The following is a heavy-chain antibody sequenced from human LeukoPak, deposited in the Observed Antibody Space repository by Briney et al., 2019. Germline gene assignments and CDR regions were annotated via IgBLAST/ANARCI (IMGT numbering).Heavy chain of an antibody. D-gene: IGHD2-2*01. V-gene: IGHV4-30-2*01. J-gene: IGHJ4*02. CDR1: GGSISSGGYS. Sequence: SQTLSLTCAVSGGSISSGGYSWSWIRQPPGKGLEWIGYIYHSGSTYYNPSLKSRVTISVDRSKNQFSLKLSSVTAADTAVYYCGRSQYQLFLDWGQGTLVTVSS. CDR3: GRSQYQLFLD. CDR2: IYHSGST.